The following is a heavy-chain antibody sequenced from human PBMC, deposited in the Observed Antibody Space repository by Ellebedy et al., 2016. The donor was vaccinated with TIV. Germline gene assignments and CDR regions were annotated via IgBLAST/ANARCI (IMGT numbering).Heavy chain of an antibody. CDR1: GGFINAYY. CDR2: IYHSGST. V-gene: IGHV4-59*08. CDR3: AKSLSYGMDV. J-gene: IGHJ6*02. Sequence: MPSETLSLTCTVSGGFINAYYWNWVRQPPGKGLEWIGNIYHSGSTNYNPAPKGRVTISVDRPKNQFSLELTSATAADTAVYYCAKSLSYGMDVWGPGTTVTVSS.